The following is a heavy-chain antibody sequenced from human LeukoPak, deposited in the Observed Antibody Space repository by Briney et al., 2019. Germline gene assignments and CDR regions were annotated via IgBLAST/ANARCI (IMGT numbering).Heavy chain of an antibody. V-gene: IGHV1-69*01. J-gene: IGHJ6*03. D-gene: IGHD4-11*01. CDR3: ASREGPYSNRHGGAYYMDV. CDR1: GGTFSSYA. CDR2: IIPIFGTA. Sequence: SVKVSCKASGGTFSSYAISWVRQAPGQGLEWMGGIIPIFGTANYAQKFQGRVTITADESTSTAYMELSSLRSEDTAVYYCASREGPYSNRHGGAYYMDVWGKGTTVTVSS.